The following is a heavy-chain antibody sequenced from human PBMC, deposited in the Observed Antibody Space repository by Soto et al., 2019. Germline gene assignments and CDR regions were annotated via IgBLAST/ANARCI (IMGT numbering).Heavy chain of an antibody. CDR1: GGSISSYY. CDR3: ARAGHSSSWYWYWFDP. V-gene: IGHV4-59*01. D-gene: IGHD6-13*01. J-gene: IGHJ5*02. CDR2: IYYSGST. Sequence: SETLSLTCTVSGGSISSYYWSWIRQPPGKGLEWIGYIYYSGSTNYNPSLKSRVTISVDTSKNQFSLKLSSVTAADTAVYYCARAGHSSSWYWYWFDPWGQGTLVTVSS.